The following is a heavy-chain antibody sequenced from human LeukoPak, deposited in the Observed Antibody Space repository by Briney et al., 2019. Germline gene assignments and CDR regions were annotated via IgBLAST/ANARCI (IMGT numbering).Heavy chain of an antibody. CDR2: ISYDGSNK. CDR3: ARTSLGAPRH. D-gene: IGHD1-26*01. V-gene: IGHV3-30*03. CDR1: GFTFSSYG. Sequence: GGSLRLSCAASGFTFSSYGMHWVRQAPGKGLEWVAVISYDGSNKYYADSVKGRFTISRDNAKNSLYLQMNSLRAEDTAVYYCARTSLGAPRHWGQGTLVTVSS. J-gene: IGHJ4*02.